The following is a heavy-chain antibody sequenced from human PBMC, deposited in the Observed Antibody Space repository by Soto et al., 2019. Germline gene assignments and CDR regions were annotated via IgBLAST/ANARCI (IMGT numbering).Heavy chain of an antibody. CDR1: GFTFSSYS. Sequence: GGSLRLSCAASGFTFSSYSMNWGRQGPGKGLEGVAYISSRSITIYYAQNFQGRATITADESTSTAYKELSSLRSEDTAVYYSARYDNWPPSWFDPWGQGTLVTVSS. D-gene: IGHD1-20*01. CDR2: ISSRSITI. V-gene: IGHV3-48*01. CDR3: ARYDNWPPSWFDP. J-gene: IGHJ5*02.